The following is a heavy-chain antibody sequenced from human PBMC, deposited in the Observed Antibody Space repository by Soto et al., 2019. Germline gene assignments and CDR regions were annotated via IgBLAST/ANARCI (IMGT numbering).Heavy chain of an antibody. CDR3: ARVGYSSTRGYYYYYMDV. CDR1: GFTFSSYC. D-gene: IGHD6-13*01. J-gene: IGHJ6*03. V-gene: IGHV3-74*01. Sequence: GGSLRLSCAASGFTFSSYCMHWVRQAPGKGLVWVSRINSDGSSTSYADSVKGRFTISRDNAKNTLYLQMNSLRAEDTAVYYCARVGYSSTRGYYYYYMDVWGKGTTVTVSS. CDR2: INSDGSST.